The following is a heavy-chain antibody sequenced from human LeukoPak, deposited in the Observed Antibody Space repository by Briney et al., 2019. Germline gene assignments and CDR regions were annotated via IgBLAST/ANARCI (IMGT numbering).Heavy chain of an antibody. CDR3: ARSDFWSGYYIGGYYYGMDV. V-gene: IGHV4-59*01. D-gene: IGHD3-3*01. CDR1: GGSISSTY. J-gene: IGHJ6*02. Sequence: SASLSLAWPLSGGSISSTYWGSVRQPPRNGMEWIGYISYSGSTNYNPSLKSRVTISVDTSKNQFSLKLSSVTAADTAVYYCARSDFWSGYYIGGYYYGMDVWGQGTTVTVSS. CDR2: ISYSGST.